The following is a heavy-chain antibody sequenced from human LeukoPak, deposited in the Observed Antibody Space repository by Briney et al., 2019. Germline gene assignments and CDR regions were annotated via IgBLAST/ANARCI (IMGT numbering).Heavy chain of an antibody. D-gene: IGHD6-13*01. Sequence: ASVKVSCKASGYTFTSYDINWVRQATGQGLEWMGWMNPNSGNAGYAQKFQGRVTMTRNTSISTAYMELSSLRSEDTAVYYCARGVRAAAGAFDYWGQGTLVTVSS. CDR1: GYTFTSYD. CDR3: ARGVRAAAGAFDY. V-gene: IGHV1-8*01. CDR2: MNPNSGNA. J-gene: IGHJ4*02.